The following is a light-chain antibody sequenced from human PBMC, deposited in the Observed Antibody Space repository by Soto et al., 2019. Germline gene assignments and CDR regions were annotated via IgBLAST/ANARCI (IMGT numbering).Light chain of an antibody. J-gene: IGKJ5*01. V-gene: IGKV1-39*01. CDR1: QSISSY. Sequence: DIQITQSPSSLSASVGDRVTITCRASQSISSYLNWYQQKPGKAPKLLIYAASSFQSGVPSRFSGSGSGTHFTLTISSLQPEDSATYYCQQSYSTPITFGQGTRLEI. CDR2: AAS. CDR3: QQSYSTPIT.